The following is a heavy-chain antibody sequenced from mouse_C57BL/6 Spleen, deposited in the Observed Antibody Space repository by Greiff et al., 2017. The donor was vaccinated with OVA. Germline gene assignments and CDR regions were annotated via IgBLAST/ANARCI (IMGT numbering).Heavy chain of an antibody. J-gene: IGHJ1*03. CDR1: GFTFSDYY. D-gene: IGHD1-1*01. CDR2: INYDGSST. V-gene: IGHV5-16*01. CDR3: ARDRGASYYGKGYFDV. Sequence: EVKLVESEGGLVQPGSSMKLSCTASGFTFSDYYMAWVRQVPEKGLEWVANINYDGSSTYYLDSLKSRFIISRDNAKSILYLQMSSLKSEDTATYYCARDRGASYYGKGYFDVWGTGTTVTVSS.